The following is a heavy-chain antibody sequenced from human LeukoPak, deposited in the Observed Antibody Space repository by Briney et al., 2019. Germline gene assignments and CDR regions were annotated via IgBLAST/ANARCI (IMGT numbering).Heavy chain of an antibody. CDR2: INSDGSST. D-gene: IGHD4-17*01. CDR3: ARDRSFYGDSYYGMDV. CDR1: GFTFSSYW. V-gene: IGHV3-74*01. Sequence: GGSLRLSCAASGFTFSSYWMHWVRQARGKGLVWVSRINSDGSSTSYADSVKGRFTISRVNAKNTLYLQMNSLRAEDTAVYYCARDRSFYGDSYYGMDVWGQGTTVTVSS. J-gene: IGHJ6*02.